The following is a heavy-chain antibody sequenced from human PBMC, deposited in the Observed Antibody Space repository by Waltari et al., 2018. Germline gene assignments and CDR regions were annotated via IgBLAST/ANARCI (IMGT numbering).Heavy chain of an antibody. Sequence: QVQLQESGPGLVKPSETLSLTCPVPVGSLNNYSLSWIRQPPGKGLEWIGYIYYSGSTNYNPSLKSRVTVSIDTSKNQFSLKLSSVTAADTAVYYCARVSSFRFSGGMDVWGQGTTVTVSS. D-gene: IGHD3-3*01. CDR2: IYYSGST. CDR3: ARVSSFRFSGGMDV. CDR1: VGSLNNYS. V-gene: IGHV4-59*01. J-gene: IGHJ6*02.